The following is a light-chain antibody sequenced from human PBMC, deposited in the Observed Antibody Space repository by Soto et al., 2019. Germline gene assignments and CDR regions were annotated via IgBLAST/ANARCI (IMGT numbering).Light chain of an antibody. CDR1: QTVTDY. V-gene: IGKV1-33*01. CDR3: QQYDVLPLS. CDR2: DAS. J-gene: IGKJ3*01. Sequence: IQMTQSPSSLSASVGDRVTITCRAGQTVTDYLNWYQHKPGKAPRLLIYDASNLETGVPSRFSGSGSGTHFTFTINSLQTEDLATYYCQQYDVLPLSFGPGTKVDI.